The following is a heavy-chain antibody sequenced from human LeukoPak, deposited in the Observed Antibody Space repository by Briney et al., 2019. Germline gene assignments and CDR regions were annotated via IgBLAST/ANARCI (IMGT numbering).Heavy chain of an antibody. J-gene: IGHJ4*02. V-gene: IGHV3-23*01. Sequence: GGSLRLSCAASGSTFSSYAMTWVRQSPGKGLEWVSVIGSGGDTYYSDSVQGRFTISRDNSKNTLYLQMNSLRADDTAVYYCAKIRGSYLDYWGQGTLVTVSS. CDR1: GSTFSSYA. CDR3: AKIRGSYLDY. D-gene: IGHD1-26*01. CDR2: IGSGGDT.